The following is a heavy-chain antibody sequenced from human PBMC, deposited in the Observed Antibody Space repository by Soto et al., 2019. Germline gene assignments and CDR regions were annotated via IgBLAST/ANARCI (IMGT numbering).Heavy chain of an antibody. CDR3: ARETPTVTTFRANYGMDV. Sequence: SETLSLTCAVSGGSISSSNWWSWGRQPPGKGLEWIGEIYHSGSTNYNPSLKSRVTISVDKSKNQFSLKLSSVTAADTAVYYCARETPTVTTFRANYGMDVWGQGTTVTVSS. V-gene: IGHV4-4*02. CDR2: IYHSGST. J-gene: IGHJ6*02. CDR1: GGSISSSNW. D-gene: IGHD4-17*01.